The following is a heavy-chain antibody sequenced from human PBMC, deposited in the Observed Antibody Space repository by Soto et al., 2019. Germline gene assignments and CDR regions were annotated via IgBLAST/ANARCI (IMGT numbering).Heavy chain of an antibody. CDR3: ARQWVADWGHFDS. D-gene: IGHD3-9*01. CDR2: IYFSGNT. CDR1: GVSISNTAYY. Sequence: QLQLQESGPGLVKPSETLSLTCSVSGVSISNTAYYCGWIRQPPGKGLEWIGTIYFSGNTYYNPSLSIRITMSGDPSTNQFSLKFVSVTAADTALYYCARQWVADWGHFDSLGQGTLVTVSS. J-gene: IGHJ4*02. V-gene: IGHV4-39*01.